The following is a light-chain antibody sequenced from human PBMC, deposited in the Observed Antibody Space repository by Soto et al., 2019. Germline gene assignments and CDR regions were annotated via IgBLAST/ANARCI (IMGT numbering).Light chain of an antibody. CDR2: CAS. CDR3: QQYKNWPL. CDR1: QSVSSSY. J-gene: IGKJ5*01. Sequence: EIVLTQSPGTLSLSPGERATLSCRASQSVSSSYLAWYQQKPGQAPRLLIYCASSRATGIPDRFSGSGSGTDFTLTISRLEPEDFAVYYCQQYKNWPLFGQGTRLEIK. V-gene: IGKV3-20*01.